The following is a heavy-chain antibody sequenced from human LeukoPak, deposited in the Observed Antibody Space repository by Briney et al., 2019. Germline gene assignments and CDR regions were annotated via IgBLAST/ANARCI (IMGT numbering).Heavy chain of an antibody. Sequence: ASVKVSCKASGGTFSSYAISWVRQAPGQGLEWMGWINPNTGGTNYAQKFQGRVTMTRDTSISTAYMELSRLRSDDTAVYFCAPTSVSYFDYWGQGTLVTVSS. CDR1: GGTFSSYA. CDR2: INPNTGGT. V-gene: IGHV1-2*02. CDR3: APTSVSYFDY. J-gene: IGHJ4*02. D-gene: IGHD2-2*01.